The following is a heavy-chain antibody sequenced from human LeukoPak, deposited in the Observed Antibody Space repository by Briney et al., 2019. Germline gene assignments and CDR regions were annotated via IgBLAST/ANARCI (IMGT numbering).Heavy chain of an antibody. Sequence: SETLSLTCAVYGGSFSGYYWSWIRQPPGKGLEWIGEINHSGSTNYNPSLKSRVTISVDTSKNQFSLKLSSVTAADTAVYYCARLGIKMYYYGSGSYSSGARAGYFDYWGQGTLVTVSS. V-gene: IGHV4-34*01. CDR3: ARLGIKMYYYGSGSYSSGARAGYFDY. CDR2: INHSGST. CDR1: GGSFSGYY. J-gene: IGHJ4*02. D-gene: IGHD3-10*01.